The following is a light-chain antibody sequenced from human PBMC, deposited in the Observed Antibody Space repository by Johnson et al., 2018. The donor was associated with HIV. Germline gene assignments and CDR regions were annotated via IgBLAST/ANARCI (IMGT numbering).Light chain of an antibody. CDR1: SSNIGNNY. CDR3: GTWDSSLSACGV. Sequence: QSMLTQPPSVSAAPGQKVTISCSGSSSNIGNNYVSWYQHLPGTAPKLLIYENNKRPSGIPDRFSGSQSGTSATLAITGLQTGDEADYYCGTWDSSLSACGVIGTGTTCTVL. CDR2: ENN. J-gene: IGLJ1*01. V-gene: IGLV1-51*02.